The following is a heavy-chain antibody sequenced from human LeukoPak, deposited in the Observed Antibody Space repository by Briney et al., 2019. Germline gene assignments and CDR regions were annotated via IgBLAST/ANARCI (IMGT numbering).Heavy chain of an antibody. V-gene: IGHV4-59*01. D-gene: IGHD3-10*01. J-gene: IGHJ5*02. CDR3: ARGVSLLWFGDVRWFDP. CDR2: IYYSGST. Sequence: KPSETLSLTCTVSGGSISSYYWGWIRQPPGKGLEWIGHIYYSGSTNYNPSLKSRVTISVDTSKNQFSLKLSSVTAAATAVYYCARGVSLLWFGDVRWFDPWGQGTLVTVSS. CDR1: GGSISSYY.